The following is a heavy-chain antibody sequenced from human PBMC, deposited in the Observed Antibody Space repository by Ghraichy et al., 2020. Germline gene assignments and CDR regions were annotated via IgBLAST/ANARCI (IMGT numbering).Heavy chain of an antibody. Sequence: SETLSLTCTVSGGSISSSSYYWGWIRQPPGKGLEWIGSIYYSGSTYYNPSLKSRVTISVDTSKNQFSLKLSSVTAADTAVYYCAGSSSWYEGFDYWGQGTLVTVSS. CDR2: IYYSGST. J-gene: IGHJ4*02. CDR3: AGSSSWYEGFDY. D-gene: IGHD6-13*01. V-gene: IGHV4-39*01. CDR1: GGSISSSSYY.